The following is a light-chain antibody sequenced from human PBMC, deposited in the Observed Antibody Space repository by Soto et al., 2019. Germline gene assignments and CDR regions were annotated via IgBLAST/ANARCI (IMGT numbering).Light chain of an antibody. J-gene: IGKJ1*01. CDR2: KAS. CDR1: QSISSW. Sequence: DIQMTQSPSTLSASVGDRVTITCRASQSISSWLAWYQQKPGKAPKVLIYKASSLESGVPSRFSGSGSGTEFTLTISSLQPDEFATYYGQQYNSYPWTFGQGTKVEIK. CDR3: QQYNSYPWT. V-gene: IGKV1-5*03.